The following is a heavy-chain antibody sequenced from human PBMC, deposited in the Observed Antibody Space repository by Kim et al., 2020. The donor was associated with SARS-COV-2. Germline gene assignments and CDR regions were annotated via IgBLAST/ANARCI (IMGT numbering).Heavy chain of an antibody. J-gene: IGHJ4*02. Sequence: SETLSLTCAVYGGSFSGYYWSWIRQPPGKGLEWIGEINHSGSTNYNPSLKSRVTISVDTSKNQFSLKLSSVTAADTAVYYCARERQELDYWGQGTLVTVSS. CDR3: ARERQELDY. V-gene: IGHV4-34*01. CDR1: GGSFSGYY. D-gene: IGHD1-26*01. CDR2: INHSGST.